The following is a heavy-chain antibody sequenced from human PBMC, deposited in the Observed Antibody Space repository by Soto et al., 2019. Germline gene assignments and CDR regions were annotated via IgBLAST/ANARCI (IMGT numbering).Heavy chain of an antibody. J-gene: IGHJ4*02. Sequence: QVQLVQSGAEVKKPGDSVKVSCKASGYTFSTFGISWVRQAPGQGLEWLGWISTDNGDTNYAQNIQDRITMTTDTSTNTAYVELRSLTSDDTAVYYCERDWRNYVVPDYWGQGTLVTVS. CDR3: ERDWRNYVVPDY. D-gene: IGHD1-7*01. CDR2: ISTDNGDT. V-gene: IGHV1-18*01. CDR1: GYTFSTFG.